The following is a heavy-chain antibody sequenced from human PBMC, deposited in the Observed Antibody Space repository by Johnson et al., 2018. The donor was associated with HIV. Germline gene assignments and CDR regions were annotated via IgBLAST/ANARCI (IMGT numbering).Heavy chain of an antibody. CDR2: ISSSASTI. J-gene: IGHJ3*02. D-gene: IGHD6-19*01. CDR1: GFTFSDYY. CDR3: ARDQSVAAQMVWMDAFDI. Sequence: QVQLVESGGGLVKPGGSLRLSCAASGFTFSDYYMSWIRQPPGKGLEWFSYISSSASTIYYADSVRGRFAISRDNVKNSLYLQMNSLRAEDTAVYYCARDQSVAAQMVWMDAFDIWGQGTMVTVSS. V-gene: IGHV3-11*04.